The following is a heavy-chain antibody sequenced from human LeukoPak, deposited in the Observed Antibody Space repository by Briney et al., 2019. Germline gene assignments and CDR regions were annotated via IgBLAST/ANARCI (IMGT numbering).Heavy chain of an antibody. Sequence: GGSLRLSCAASGFIFSSYAMSWVRQAPGKGLEWVSSISSSSSYIYYADSVKGRFTISRDNAKNSLYLQMDSLRAEDTAVYYCARDPRIAVAGNPWFDPWGQGTLVTVSS. CDR1: GFIFSSYA. CDR2: ISSSSSYI. CDR3: ARDPRIAVAGNPWFDP. D-gene: IGHD6-19*01. J-gene: IGHJ5*02. V-gene: IGHV3-21*01.